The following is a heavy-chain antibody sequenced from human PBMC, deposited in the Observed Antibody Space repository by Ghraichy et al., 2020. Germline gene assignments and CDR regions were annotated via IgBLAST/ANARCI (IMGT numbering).Heavy chain of an antibody. CDR1: GFSFSEYG. CDR2: IQSDGGDT. CDR3: AKDLTLDFYGSGSYGMDV. D-gene: IGHD3-10*01. V-gene: IGHV3-30*02. Sequence: GGSLRLSCATSGFSFSEYGMHWVRQAPGKGLEWVAFIQSDGGDTYYGDSVKGRFTIARDNSRTTLFLQMNSLRPEDTAVYYCAKDLTLDFYGSGSYGMDVWGQGTTVTVSS. J-gene: IGHJ6*02.